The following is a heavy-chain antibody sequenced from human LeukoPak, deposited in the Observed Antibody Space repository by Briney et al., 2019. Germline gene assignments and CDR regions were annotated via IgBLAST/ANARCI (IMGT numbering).Heavy chain of an antibody. J-gene: IGHJ6*03. CDR3: ARGASSGVDYYYYMDV. CDR1: GYTFTGYY. V-gene: IGHV1-2*02. Sequence: VASVKVSCKASGYTFTGYYMHWVRQAPGQGLEWMGWINPNSGGTNYAQKFQGRVTMTRDTSISTAYMELSRLRSDDTAAYYCARGASSGVDYYYYMDVWGKGTTVTVSS. D-gene: IGHD6-25*01. CDR2: INPNSGGT.